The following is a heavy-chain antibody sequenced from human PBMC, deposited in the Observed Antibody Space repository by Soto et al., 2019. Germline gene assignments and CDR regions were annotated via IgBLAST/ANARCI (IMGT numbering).Heavy chain of an antibody. CDR2: IYYNGNT. CDR3: ARQGPLSNNWNQLDY. Sequence: LSLTCTVSGGSISSSPYYWGWIRQPPGKGLEWIGNIYYNGNTFYNPSLKSRVTISIDTSKNQFSLKLSSVTAADTAVYYCARQGPLSNNWNQLDYWGQGTLVTVSS. CDR1: GGSISSSPYY. V-gene: IGHV4-39*01. J-gene: IGHJ4*02. D-gene: IGHD1-1*01.